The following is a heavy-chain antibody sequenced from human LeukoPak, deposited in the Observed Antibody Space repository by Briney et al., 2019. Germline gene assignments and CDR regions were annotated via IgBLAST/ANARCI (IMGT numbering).Heavy chain of an antibody. CDR2: IYTSGST. V-gene: IGHV4-61*02. Sequence: SETLSLTCTVSGGSISSGSYYWSWLRQPAGQGLEWIGRIYTSGSTNYNPSLKSRVTISVDTSKNQFSLKLSSVTAADTAVYYCARHEGNRSGYYYYFGYWGQGTLVTVSS. CDR1: GGSISSGSYY. D-gene: IGHD3-22*01. CDR3: ARHEGNRSGYYYYFGY. J-gene: IGHJ4*02.